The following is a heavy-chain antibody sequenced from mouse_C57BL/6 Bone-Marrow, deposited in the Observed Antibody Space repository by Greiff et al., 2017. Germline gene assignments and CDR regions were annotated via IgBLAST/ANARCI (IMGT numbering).Heavy chain of an antibody. Sequence: DVMLVESGGGLVQPGESLKLSCESNEYEFPSHDMSWVRKTPEKRLELVAAINSDGGSTYYPDTMERRFIISRDNTKKTLYLQMSSLRSEDTALYYCASPYSNYDFDYWGQGTTLTVSS. J-gene: IGHJ2*01. V-gene: IGHV5-2*01. CDR2: INSDGGST. CDR3: ASPYSNYDFDY. CDR1: EYEFPSHD. D-gene: IGHD2-5*01.